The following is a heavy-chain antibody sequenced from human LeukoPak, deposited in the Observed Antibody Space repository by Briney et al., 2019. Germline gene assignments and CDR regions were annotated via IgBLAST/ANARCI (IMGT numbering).Heavy chain of an antibody. CDR3: ARTITAYWGEDY. Sequence: SGPTLVNPTQTLTLTCTFSGFSLNTSGTCVSWIRQPPGKALEWLARIDWDDDKYYSTSLKTRLTISKDTSKNQVVLTMTNMDPVDTATYYCARTITAYWGEDYWGQGTLVTVSS. D-gene: IGHD2-8*02. J-gene: IGHJ4*02. CDR2: IDWDDDK. CDR1: GFSLNTSGTC. V-gene: IGHV2-70*11.